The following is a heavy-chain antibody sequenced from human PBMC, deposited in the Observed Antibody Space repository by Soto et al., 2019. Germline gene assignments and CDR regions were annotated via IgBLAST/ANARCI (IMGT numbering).Heavy chain of an antibody. Sequence: ASVKVSCKASGYTFTSYAMHWVRQAPGQRLEWMGWINAGNGNTKYSQKFQGRVTITRDTSASTAYMELSSLRSEDTAVYYCARDNWNYPLYYYYYGMDVWGQGTTVTVSS. CDR3: ARDNWNYPLYYYYYGMDV. J-gene: IGHJ6*02. V-gene: IGHV1-3*01. CDR2: INAGNGNT. D-gene: IGHD1-7*01. CDR1: GYTFTSYA.